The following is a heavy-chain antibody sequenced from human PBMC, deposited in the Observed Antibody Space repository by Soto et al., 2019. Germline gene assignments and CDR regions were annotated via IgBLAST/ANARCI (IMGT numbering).Heavy chain of an antibody. D-gene: IGHD3-10*01. CDR3: AKEMSATMVRGVIPRNDY. Sequence: LRLSCAASGFTFSSYGMHWVRQAPGKGLEWVAVISYDGSNKYYADSVKGRFTISRDNSKNTLYLQMNSLRAEDTAVYYCAKEMSATMVRGVIPRNDYWGQGTLVTVSS. V-gene: IGHV3-30*18. CDR2: ISYDGSNK. J-gene: IGHJ4*02. CDR1: GFTFSSYG.